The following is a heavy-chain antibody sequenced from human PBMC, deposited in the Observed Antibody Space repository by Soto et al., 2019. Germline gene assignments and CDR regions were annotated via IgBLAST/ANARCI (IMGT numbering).Heavy chain of an antibody. CDR1: VGSISSGGYY. CDR3: ARGPSRDFEGHNWFDP. Sequence: PSETLSLTCTVSVGSISSGGYYWIWIRHHPGKGLEWIGYIYYSGSTYYNPSLNSRVTISVDTSNNQFSLKLSSVTAADTAVYYCARGPSRDFEGHNWFDPWGQGTLVTVSS. D-gene: IGHD3-3*01. CDR2: IYYSGST. V-gene: IGHV4-31*03. J-gene: IGHJ5*02.